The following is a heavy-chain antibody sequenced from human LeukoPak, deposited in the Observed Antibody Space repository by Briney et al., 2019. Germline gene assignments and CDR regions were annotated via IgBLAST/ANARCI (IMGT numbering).Heavy chain of an antibody. V-gene: IGHV1-2*02. J-gene: IGHJ4*02. Sequence: ASVKVSCKASGYTLATYYLHWVRQAPGQGLEWMGWIDPNNGGTNFAQKFQGRVTLTRDTSISTAYMELTSDDSAVYYCARGAITSFDYWGQGTLVTVSS. CDR1: GYTLATYY. CDR2: IDPNNGGT. D-gene: IGHD3-16*01. CDR3: ARGAITSFDY.